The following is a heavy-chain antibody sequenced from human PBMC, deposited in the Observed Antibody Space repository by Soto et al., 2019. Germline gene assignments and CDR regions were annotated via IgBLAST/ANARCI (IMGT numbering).Heavy chain of an antibody. CDR3: AKGELLWFGESTDY. CDR1: GFTFSSYA. CDR2: ISGSGGST. J-gene: IGHJ4*02. V-gene: IGHV3-23*01. Sequence: EVQLLESGGGLVQPGWSLRLSCAASGFTFSSYAMSWVRQAPGKELEWVSAISGSGGSTYYADSVKGRFTISRDNSKNTLELQMNSLRAEDTALYYCAKGELLWFGESTDYWGQGTLVTVSS. D-gene: IGHD3-10*01.